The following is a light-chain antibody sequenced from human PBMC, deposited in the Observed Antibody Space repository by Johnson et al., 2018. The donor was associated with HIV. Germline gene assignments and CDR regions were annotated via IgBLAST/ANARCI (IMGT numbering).Light chain of an antibody. CDR2: ENN. V-gene: IGLV1-51*02. CDR1: SSNIVNNY. J-gene: IGLJ1*01. Sequence: QSVLSQPPSVSAAPGQKVTISCSGSSSNIVNNYVSWYQQLPGTAPKLLIYENNKRPSGIPDRFSGSKSGTSATLGITGLQTGDEADYYCGTWDSSLSALYVFGTGTKVTVL. CDR3: GTWDSSLSALYV.